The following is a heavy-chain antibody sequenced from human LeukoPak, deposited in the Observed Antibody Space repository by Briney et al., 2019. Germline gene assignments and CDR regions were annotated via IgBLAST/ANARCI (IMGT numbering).Heavy chain of an antibody. Sequence: PSETLSLTCTVSGGSISSYYWSWIRQPAGKGLEWIGRIYTSGSTNYNPSLKSRVTMSVDTSKNQFSLKLSSVTAADTAVYYCARDVDFWSGYSKDSAFDIWGQGTMVTVSS. CDR2: IYTSGST. CDR3: ARDVDFWSGYSKDSAFDI. CDR1: GGSISSYY. V-gene: IGHV4-4*07. D-gene: IGHD3-3*01. J-gene: IGHJ3*02.